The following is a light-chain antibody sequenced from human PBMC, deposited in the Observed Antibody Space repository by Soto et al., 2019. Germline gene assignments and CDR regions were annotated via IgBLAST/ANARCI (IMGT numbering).Light chain of an antibody. CDR3: QQRSNWIT. CDR1: QSVSTY. CDR2: DAS. V-gene: IGKV3-11*01. J-gene: IGKJ5*01. Sequence: EIVLTQSPATLSLSPGERATLSCRASQSVSTYLGWYQQKPGQAPRLLIYDASNRATGIPARFSGSGSGTDFTLTIRSLEPEDFAVYYCQQRSNWITFGQGTRLEIK.